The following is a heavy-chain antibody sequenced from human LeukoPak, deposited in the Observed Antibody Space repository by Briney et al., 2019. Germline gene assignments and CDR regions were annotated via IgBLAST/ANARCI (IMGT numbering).Heavy chain of an antibody. CDR2: FDPEDGET. CDR1: GYTLTELS. D-gene: IGHD1-7*01. J-gene: IGHJ4*02. CDR3: ATSQSYNWNFAVYYFDY. Sequence: ASVKVSCKVSGYTLTELSMHWVRQAPGKGLEWMGGFDPEDGETIYAQKSQGRVTMTEDTSTDTAYMELSSLRSEDTAVYYCATSQSYNWNFAVYYFDYWGQGTLVTVSS. V-gene: IGHV1-24*01.